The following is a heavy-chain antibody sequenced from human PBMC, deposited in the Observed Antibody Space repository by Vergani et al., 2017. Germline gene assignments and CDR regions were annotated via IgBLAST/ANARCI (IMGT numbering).Heavy chain of an antibody. Sequence: QVQLQQWGGGLLKPSETLSLTCVVNGGSFTSYHWTWICQSPGEGLEWVSDIDHTGRPDYNPSLKSRLTMSVDKSRNQFPLTINLVTATDTAIYFCARVNTETNGHLYYYYYMDVWGQGTAVTVS. V-gene: IGHV4-34*01. CDR2: IDHTGRP. J-gene: IGHJ6*03. CDR1: GGSFTSYH. CDR3: ARVNTETNGHLYYYYYMDV. D-gene: IGHD4-11*01.